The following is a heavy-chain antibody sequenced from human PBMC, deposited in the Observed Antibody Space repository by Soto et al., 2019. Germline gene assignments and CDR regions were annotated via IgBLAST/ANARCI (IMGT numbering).Heavy chain of an antibody. CDR1: GFTFRNYW. D-gene: IGHD2-8*01. CDR3: ARRTNGYFAY. V-gene: IGHV3-7*03. CDR2: IRHDGSEV. J-gene: IGHJ4*02. Sequence: LRLSCEGSGFTFRNYWMTWVRQAPGKGLEWVANIRHDGSEVYYVDSVTGRFTISRDNSKNTLYLEMNSLRAEDTAVYYCARRTNGYFAYWGQGALVTVSS.